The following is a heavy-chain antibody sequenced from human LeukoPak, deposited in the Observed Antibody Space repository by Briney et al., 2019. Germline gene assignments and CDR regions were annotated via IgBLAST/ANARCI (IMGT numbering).Heavy chain of an antibody. D-gene: IGHD1-26*01. CDR1: GFTFSSYS. Sequence: GGSLRLSCAASGFTFSSYSMNWVRQAPGKGLEWVSSISSSSSYIYYADSVKGRFTISRDNAKNSLYLQMNSLRAEDTAVYYCARDGAVGATLYSQHWGQGTLVTVSS. J-gene: IGHJ1*01. CDR2: ISSSSSYI. CDR3: ARDGAVGATLYSQH. V-gene: IGHV3-21*01.